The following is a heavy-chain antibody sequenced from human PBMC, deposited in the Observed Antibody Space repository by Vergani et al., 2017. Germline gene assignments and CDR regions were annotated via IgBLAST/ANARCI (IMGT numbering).Heavy chain of an antibody. D-gene: IGHD2-15*01. CDR1: GGSISSGSYY. J-gene: IGHJ5*02. CDR2: IYTSGST. V-gene: IGHV4-61*02. Sequence: QVQLQESGPGLVKPSQTLSLTCTVSGGSISSGSYYWSWIRQPAGTGLEWIGRIYTSGSTNYNPSLKSRVTISVDTSKNQFSLKLSSVTAADTAVYYCARVGSFCSGGSCYNWFDPWGQGTLVTVSS. CDR3: ARVGSFCSGGSCYNWFDP.